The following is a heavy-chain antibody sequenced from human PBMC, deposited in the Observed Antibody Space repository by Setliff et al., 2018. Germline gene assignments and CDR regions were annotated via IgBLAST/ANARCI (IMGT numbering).Heavy chain of an antibody. CDR3: ARGYYNFLSGYYTPCDFDY. D-gene: IGHD3-3*01. J-gene: IGHJ4*02. CDR2: LYYSGNT. Sequence: PSETLSLTCTVSGGSIRNYYWSWIRQPPGKGLEWIGYLYYSGNTNYNPSLKSRVTIPVDTSKNQFSLKLSPVTAADTAVYFCARGYYNFLSGYYTPCDFDYWGQGTLVTVSS. V-gene: IGHV4-59*01. CDR1: GGSIRNYY.